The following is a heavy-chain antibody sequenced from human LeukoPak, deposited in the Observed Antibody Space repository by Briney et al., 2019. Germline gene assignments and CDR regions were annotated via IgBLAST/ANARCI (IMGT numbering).Heavy chain of an antibody. CDR1: GFTFSAYS. Sequence: QSGGSLRLSCAASGFTFSAYSMNWVRQAPGKGLEWVSYISSGSCTIYYADSVKSRFTVSRDNAKNSLYLQMNSLRAEDTAVYYCARESITGHRDFDYWGQGTLVTVSS. CDR3: ARESITGHRDFDY. J-gene: IGHJ4*02. CDR2: ISSGSCTI. D-gene: IGHD1-20*01. V-gene: IGHV3-48*01.